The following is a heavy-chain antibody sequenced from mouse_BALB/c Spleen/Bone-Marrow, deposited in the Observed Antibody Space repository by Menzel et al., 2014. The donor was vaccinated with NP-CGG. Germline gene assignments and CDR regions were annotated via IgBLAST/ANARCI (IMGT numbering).Heavy chain of an antibody. D-gene: IGHD1-1*01. CDR2: INPSTGRT. CDR1: GHTFTSYR. V-gene: IGHV1S81*02. J-gene: IGHJ2*01. CDR3: ARRATTVVATDY. Sequence: QVQLKESGAELVKPGASVKLSFKASGHTFTSYRMHWVKQRPGQGLEWIGQINPSTGRTKYNEKCKSKATLTVDKSTSTAYMQLSSLTSEDSAVYYCARRATTVVATDYWGQGTTLTVSS.